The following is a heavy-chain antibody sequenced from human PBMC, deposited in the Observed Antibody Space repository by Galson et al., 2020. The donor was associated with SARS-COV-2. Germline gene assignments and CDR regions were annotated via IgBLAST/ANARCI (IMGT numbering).Heavy chain of an antibody. CDR1: GFTFIAYA. CDR3: ARFVRVGSGGYPDY. CDR2: ISGSGGIT. V-gene: IGHV3-23*01. D-gene: IGHD2-15*01. J-gene: IGHJ4*02. Sequence: TGGSLRLSCAPSGFTFIAYAMSWVRKAPGKGLEWVSAISGSGGITYYADSVKGRFTISRDNSKNTLYLQMNNLRAEDTAVYYCARFVRVGSGGYPDYWGQGTLVTVSS.